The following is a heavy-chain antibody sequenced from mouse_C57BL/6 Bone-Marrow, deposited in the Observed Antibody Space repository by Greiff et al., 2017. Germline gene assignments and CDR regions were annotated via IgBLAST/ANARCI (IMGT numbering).Heavy chain of an antibody. Sequence: QVQLQQSGAELMKPGASVKLSCKATGYTFTGSWLEWVKQRPGHGLEWIGEILPGSGSTNYNEKFKGKATFTADTSSSTAYMQISSLTTEDSAIYYCARSDYCGSSHWYFDVWGTGTTVTVSA. CDR3: ARSDYCGSSHWYFDV. CDR1: GYTFTGSW. J-gene: IGHJ1*03. V-gene: IGHV1-9*01. CDR2: ILPGSGST. D-gene: IGHD1-1*01.